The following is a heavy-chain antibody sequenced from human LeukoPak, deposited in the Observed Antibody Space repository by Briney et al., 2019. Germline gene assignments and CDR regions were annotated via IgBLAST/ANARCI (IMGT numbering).Heavy chain of an antibody. CDR3: ARVGNSGGYYNPLDY. D-gene: IGHD3-22*01. J-gene: IGHJ4*02. Sequence: GESLRLSCAASGFTFSDHYMDWVRQAPGKGLEWVGRTRNKANGYTTEYAASVKDRFIMSRDDSKNSVYLQMNSLKTEDTAVYYCARVGNSGGYYNPLDYWGQGTLVTVSS. V-gene: IGHV3-72*01. CDR1: GFTFSDHY. CDR2: TRNKANGYTT.